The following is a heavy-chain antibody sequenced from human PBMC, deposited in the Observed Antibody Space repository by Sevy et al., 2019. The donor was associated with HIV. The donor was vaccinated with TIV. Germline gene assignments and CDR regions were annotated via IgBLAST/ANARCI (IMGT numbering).Heavy chain of an antibody. CDR2: IKGDGSEK. V-gene: IGHV3-7*01. Sequence: GGSLRLSCAASGFTLSSSWMSWVRQAPGKGLEWVANIKGDGSEKYNVDSVKGGFTISGDNAKNSLYLQMNSLGAEDTAEYYCATEGAGAYNYWGQGILVTVSS. D-gene: IGHD2-21*01. CDR3: ATEGAGAYNY. J-gene: IGHJ4*02. CDR1: GFTLSSSW.